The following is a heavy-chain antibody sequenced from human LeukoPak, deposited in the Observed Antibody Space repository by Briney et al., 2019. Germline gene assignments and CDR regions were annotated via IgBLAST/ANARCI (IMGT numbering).Heavy chain of an antibody. CDR2: IYYSGTT. CDR3: GGEPRLLDV. V-gene: IGHV4-59*01. CDR1: VGSITSSY. J-gene: IGHJ6*04. Sequence: ASEALSLTCTVSVGSITSSYWSWFRQPPGGELESIGYIYYSGTTKSNPSLESRVTISVDTSKNQLSLKLSFVTAADTAIYYCGGEPRLLDVWGKGITVTVSS. D-gene: IGHD2-15*01.